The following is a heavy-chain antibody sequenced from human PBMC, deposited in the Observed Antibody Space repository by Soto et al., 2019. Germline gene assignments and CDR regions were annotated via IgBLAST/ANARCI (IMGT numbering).Heavy chain of an antibody. J-gene: IGHJ6*02. Sequence: PSETLSLPCTVSGGSISSHYWSWVRQAPGKGLEWIGHIYYRGSTSYNPSLRSRSTISVDTSNNQFSLKLNSVTTADTAVYYCARDGREASGMDVWGQGTKVTVSS. V-gene: IGHV4-59*11. CDR1: GGSISSHY. CDR2: IYYRGST. D-gene: IGHD1-26*01. CDR3: ARDGREASGMDV.